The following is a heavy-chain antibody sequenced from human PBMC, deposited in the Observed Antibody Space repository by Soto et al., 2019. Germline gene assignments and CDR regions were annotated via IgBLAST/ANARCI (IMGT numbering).Heavy chain of an antibody. CDR3: ARGGYSYGRYWYLDL. J-gene: IGHJ2*01. CDR2: IIPIFGTA. Sequence: GASVKVSCKASGGTFSSYAISWVRQAPGQGLEWMGGIIPIFGTANYAQKFQGRVTITADESTSTAYMELSSLRSEDTAVYYCARGGYSYGRYWYLDLWGRGTLVTVSS. D-gene: IGHD5-18*01. V-gene: IGHV1-69*13. CDR1: GGTFSSYA.